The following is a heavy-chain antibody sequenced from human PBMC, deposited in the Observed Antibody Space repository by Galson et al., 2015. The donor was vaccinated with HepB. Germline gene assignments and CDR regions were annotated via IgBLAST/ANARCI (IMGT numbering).Heavy chain of an antibody. CDR1: GFTFSSYA. Sequence: SLRLSCAASGFTFSSYAMHWVRQAPGKGLEWVAVISYDGSENRYVDSVKGRFSISRDNAQNSLYLEMNSLRAEDSAVYYCTRGATTAVSWGQGTLVTVSS. CDR2: ISYDGSEN. D-gene: IGHD4-23*01. J-gene: IGHJ5*02. CDR3: TRGATTAVS. V-gene: IGHV3-30*04.